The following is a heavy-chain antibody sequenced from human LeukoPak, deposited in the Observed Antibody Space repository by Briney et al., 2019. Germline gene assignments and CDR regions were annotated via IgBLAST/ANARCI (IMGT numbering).Heavy chain of an antibody. J-gene: IGHJ4*02. CDR1: GFTFSSYG. Sequence: PGGSLRLSCAASGFTFSSYGMSWVRQAPGKGLEWVSAISGSGGSTYYADSVKGRFTISRDNSKNTLYLQMNSLRAEDTAIYYCAKGAMIVVVPPFDYWGQGTLVTVSS. CDR3: AKGAMIVVVPPFDY. CDR2: ISGSGGST. V-gene: IGHV3-23*01. D-gene: IGHD3-22*01.